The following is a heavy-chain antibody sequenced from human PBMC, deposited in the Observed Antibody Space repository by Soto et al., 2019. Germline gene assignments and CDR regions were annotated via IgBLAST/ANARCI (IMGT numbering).Heavy chain of an antibody. CDR2: ISSSGSTI. Sequence: GGSLRLSCAASGFTFSSYEMNWVRQAPGKGLEWVSYISSSGSTIYYADSVKGRFTISRDNAKNSLYLQMNSLRAEDTAVYYCAREYYDFWSGYLSKDYYYYGMDVWGQGTTVTVSS. CDR3: AREYYDFWSGYLSKDYYYYGMDV. V-gene: IGHV3-48*03. J-gene: IGHJ6*02. CDR1: GFTFSSYE. D-gene: IGHD3-3*01.